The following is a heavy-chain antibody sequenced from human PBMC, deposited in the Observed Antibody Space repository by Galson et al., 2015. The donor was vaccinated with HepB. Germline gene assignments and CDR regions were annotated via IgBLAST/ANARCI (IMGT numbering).Heavy chain of an antibody. Sequence: SVKVSCKASGYTFSSYGISWVRQAPGQGLEWMGWISAYNGNTKYLQKFQGRVTMTTDTSTSTAYMELRSLRSDDTAVYYCARVNQLSSSFFSVYFYYYMDVWGKGTTVTVSS. CDR3: ARVNQLSSSFFSVYFYYYMDV. CDR1: GYTFSSYG. V-gene: IGHV1-18*01. D-gene: IGHD2-2*01. J-gene: IGHJ6*03. CDR2: ISAYNGNT.